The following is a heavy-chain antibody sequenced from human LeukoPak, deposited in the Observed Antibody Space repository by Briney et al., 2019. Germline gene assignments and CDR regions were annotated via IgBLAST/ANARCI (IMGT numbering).Heavy chain of an antibody. CDR2: MYNSGTT. CDR1: GGSISSYY. Sequence: QPSETLSLTCTVSGGSISSYYWSWIRQPPGKGLEWIAYMYNSGTTNYNPSLKSRVTISVDTSKNHFSLRLSSVTAADTAVYYCARAPHSYDSGTYSVQQYFDLWGRGTLVTVSS. J-gene: IGHJ2*01. D-gene: IGHD3-22*01. CDR3: ARAPHSYDSGTYSVQQYFDL. V-gene: IGHV4-59*01.